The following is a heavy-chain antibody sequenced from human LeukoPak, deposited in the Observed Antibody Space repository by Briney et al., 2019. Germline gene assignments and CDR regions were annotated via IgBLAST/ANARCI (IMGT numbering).Heavy chain of an antibody. CDR3: ARDARYSFQL. Sequence: QPGGSLRLSCVLSGFTFSGYSMTWVRQAPGEGLEWLSYISSSSSIIHYADSVKGRFTISRDNAKNSLYLQMNSLRAEDTAVYYCARDARYSFQLWGQGTLVTVSS. V-gene: IGHV3-48*01. CDR2: ISSSSSII. D-gene: IGHD4-11*01. CDR1: GFTFSGYS. J-gene: IGHJ1*01.